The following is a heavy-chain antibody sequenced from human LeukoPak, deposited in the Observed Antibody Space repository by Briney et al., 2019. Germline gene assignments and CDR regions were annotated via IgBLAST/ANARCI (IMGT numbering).Heavy chain of an antibody. CDR3: ARTMEAEVGEYFDY. Sequence: PSETLSLTCTVSGGSNSSYYWSWIRQPPGKGLEWIGYIYYSGSTNYNPSLKSRVTISVDTSKNQFSLKLSSVTAADTAVYYCARTMEAEVGEYFDYWGQGTLVTVSS. CDR1: GGSNSSYY. D-gene: IGHD3-10*01. CDR2: IYYSGST. J-gene: IGHJ4*02. V-gene: IGHV4-59*01.